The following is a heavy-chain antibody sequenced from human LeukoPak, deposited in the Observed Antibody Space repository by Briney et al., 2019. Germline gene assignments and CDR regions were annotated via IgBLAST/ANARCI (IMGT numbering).Heavy chain of an antibody. Sequence: GGSLRLSCIASGFTFSHYWMTWVRQAPGKGLEWVANINQDGSEKNYVDSVKGRFTISRDNAQNSLYLQMNSLRAEDTAVYYCAVNLPFDYWGQGTLVTVPS. V-gene: IGHV3-7*01. CDR1: GFTFSHYW. J-gene: IGHJ4*02. CDR3: AVNLPFDY. CDR2: INQDGSEK.